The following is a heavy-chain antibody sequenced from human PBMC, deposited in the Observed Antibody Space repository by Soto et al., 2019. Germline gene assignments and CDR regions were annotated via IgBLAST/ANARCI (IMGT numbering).Heavy chain of an antibody. CDR3: ARVIDRGSYYSFGQ. D-gene: IGHD1-26*01. V-gene: IGHV4-31*03. CDR2: IYNSRTT. CDR1: GGSITSTDDY. Sequence: PSDTLSLTCTGSGGSITSTDDYWNWIRQHPGKGLEWIGYIYNSRTTYYSPSFNSRGTISLDTSQNQFSLKLTFVTAADTAIYYCARVIDRGSYYSFGQWGQGSLVPVS. J-gene: IGHJ4*02.